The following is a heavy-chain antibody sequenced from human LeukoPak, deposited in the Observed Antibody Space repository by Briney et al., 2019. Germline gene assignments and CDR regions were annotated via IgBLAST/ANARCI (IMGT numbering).Heavy chain of an antibody. J-gene: IGHJ4*02. V-gene: IGHV1-58*01. Sequence: TSVKVSCKASGFTFTSSVVQWVRQARGQRLEWMGWIVVGSGNTNYAQKFQERVTITRDMSTSTAYMELSSLRFEDTAVYYCAADRAGSYLRFVYWGQGTPVTVSS. D-gene: IGHD3-10*01. CDR2: IVVGSGNT. CDR3: AADRAGSYLRFVY. CDR1: GFTFTSSV.